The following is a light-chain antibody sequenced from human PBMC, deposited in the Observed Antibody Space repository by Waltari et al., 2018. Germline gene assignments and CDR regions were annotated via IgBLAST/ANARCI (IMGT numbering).Light chain of an antibody. CDR2: SNS. Sequence: QSVLTQPPSASGTPGQRVTISCSGSSSNIGSNTVNWYQQLPGTAPKLLIYSNSYRPSGVPDRFSCSKSGTSASLAIRGLQSEDEADYYCAAWDVSLNGWVFGGGTKLTVL. J-gene: IGLJ3*02. V-gene: IGLV1-44*01. CDR1: SSNIGSNT. CDR3: AAWDVSLNGWV.